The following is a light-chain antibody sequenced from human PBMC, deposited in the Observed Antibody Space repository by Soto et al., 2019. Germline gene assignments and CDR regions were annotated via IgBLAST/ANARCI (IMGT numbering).Light chain of an antibody. V-gene: IGLV1-47*01. CDR1: SSNIGRNY. CDR2: RNN. Sequence: QSVLTQPPSASGTPGQRVTISCSGSSSNIGRNYVYWYQQLPGTAPKLLIYRNNQRPSGIPDRFSGSKSGTSASLAISGLRSGDEADYYCAAWDDSLSGYVFGAGTKLTVL. J-gene: IGLJ2*01. CDR3: AAWDDSLSGYV.